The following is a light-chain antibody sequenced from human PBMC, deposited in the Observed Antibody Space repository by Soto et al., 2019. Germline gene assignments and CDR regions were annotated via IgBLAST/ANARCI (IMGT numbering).Light chain of an antibody. CDR2: VAS. J-gene: IGKJ4*01. CDR1: QSVSSN. CDR3: QQYNVWPLT. Sequence: EIVMTQSPATLSVSPGERATLSCRASQSVSSNLAWYQQKPGQTPKLLIYVASTWATGIPARFSGSGSGTEFTLTISSLQSEDFAVYYCQQYNVWPLTFGGGTKVEFK. V-gene: IGKV3-15*01.